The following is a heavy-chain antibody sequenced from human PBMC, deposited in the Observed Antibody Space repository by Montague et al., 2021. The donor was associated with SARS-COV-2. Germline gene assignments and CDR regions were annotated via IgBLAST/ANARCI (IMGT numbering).Heavy chain of an antibody. V-gene: IGHV4-59*08. CDR2: IYYSGST. Sequence: SETLSLTCTVSGGSISSYYWSWIRQPPGKGLEWIGYIYYSGSTNYNPSLKSRVTISVDTSKNQFSLKLSSVTAADTAVYYCARHTSERITMVKRFDIWGQGNMVTVSS. D-gene: IGHD3-10*01. J-gene: IGHJ3*02. CDR3: ARHTSERITMVKRFDI. CDR1: GGSISSYY.